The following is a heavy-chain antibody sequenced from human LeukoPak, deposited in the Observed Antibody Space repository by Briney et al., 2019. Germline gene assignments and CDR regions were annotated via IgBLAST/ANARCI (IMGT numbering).Heavy chain of an antibody. CDR2: INPNSGGT. CDR1: GYTFTGYY. CDR3: ARGYYDSSGYSPWGY. D-gene: IGHD3-22*01. Sequence: ASVKDSCKASGYTFTGYYMHWVRQAPGQGLEWMGWINPNSGGTNYAQKFQGRVTMTRDTSISTAYMELSRLRSDDTAVYYCARGYYDSSGYSPWGYWGQGTLVTVSS. V-gene: IGHV1-2*02. J-gene: IGHJ4*02.